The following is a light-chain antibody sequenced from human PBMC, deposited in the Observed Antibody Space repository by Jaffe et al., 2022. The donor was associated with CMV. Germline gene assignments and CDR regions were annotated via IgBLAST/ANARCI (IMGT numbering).Light chain of an antibody. J-gene: IGKJ4*01. Sequence: EIVMTQSPATLSVSPGERATLSCRASQSVSSDLAWYQQTLGQAPRLLIYSASTRATGIPARFSGSGSGTEFTLTISSLQSEDFAVYYCQQFNTWPLTFGGGTKVEIK. CDR3: QQFNTWPLT. V-gene: IGKV3-15*01. CDR1: QSVSSD. CDR2: SAS.